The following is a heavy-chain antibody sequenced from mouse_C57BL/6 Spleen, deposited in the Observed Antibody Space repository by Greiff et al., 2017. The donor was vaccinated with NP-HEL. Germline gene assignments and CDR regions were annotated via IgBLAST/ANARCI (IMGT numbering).Heavy chain of an antibody. CDR2: IDPSDSET. Sequence: VQLQQPGAELVRPGSSVKLSCKASGYTFTSYWMHWVKQRPIQGLEWIGNIDPSDSETHYNQKFKDKATLTVDKSSSTAYMQLSSLTSEDSAVYYCARADYDWYFDVWGTGTTVTVSS. D-gene: IGHD2-4*01. V-gene: IGHV1-52*01. CDR1: GYTFTSYW. J-gene: IGHJ1*03. CDR3: ARADYDWYFDV.